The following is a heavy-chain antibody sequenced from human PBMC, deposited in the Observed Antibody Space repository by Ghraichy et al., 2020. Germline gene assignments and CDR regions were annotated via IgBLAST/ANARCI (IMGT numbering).Heavy chain of an antibody. J-gene: IGHJ4*02. D-gene: IGHD3-16*01. Sequence: GGSLRLSCVASGFTFSNYGMHWVRQAPGKGLEWVAAVSNGGSQKYFLDSVKGRFTISRDNSKNTLYLQMNSLRADDTAVYYCTKDHTGRFDFWGFFQHWGRGAPVTVSS. CDR2: VSNGGSQK. V-gene: IGHV3-30*18. CDR1: GFTFSNYG. CDR3: TKDHTGRFDFWGFFQH.